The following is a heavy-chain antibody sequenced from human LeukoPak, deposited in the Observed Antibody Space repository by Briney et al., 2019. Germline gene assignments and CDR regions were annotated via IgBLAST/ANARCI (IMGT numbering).Heavy chain of an antibody. V-gene: IGHV3-48*04. CDR2: ISSSSSTI. CDR3: ATFGGVIRGAFDI. Sequence: GGSLRLSCAASGLSFSSYSMNWVRQAPGKGLEWVSYISSSSSTIYYADSVKGRFTISRDNAKNSLYLQMNSLRAEDTAVYYCATFGGVIRGAFDIWGQGTMVTVSS. D-gene: IGHD3-16*02. CDR1: GLSFSSYS. J-gene: IGHJ3*02.